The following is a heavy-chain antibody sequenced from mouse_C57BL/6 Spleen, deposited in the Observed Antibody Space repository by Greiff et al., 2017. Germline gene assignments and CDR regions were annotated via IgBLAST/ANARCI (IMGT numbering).Heavy chain of an antibody. CDR2: INPNNGGT. J-gene: IGHJ1*03. V-gene: IGHV1-18*01. CDR1: GYTFTDYN. CDR3: ARGYFDV. Sequence: EVQLQQPGAELVRPGSSVKIPCKASGYTFTDYNMDWVKQSHGKSLEWIGDINPNNGGTIYNQKFKGKATLTVDKSSSTAYMELRSLTSEDTAVYYCARGYFDVWGTGTTVTVSS.